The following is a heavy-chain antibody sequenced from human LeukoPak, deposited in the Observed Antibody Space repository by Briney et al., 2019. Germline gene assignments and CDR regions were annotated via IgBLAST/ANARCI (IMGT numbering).Heavy chain of an antibody. CDR3: AKVSGSGWIFDY. CDR1: GFTFSTYA. CDR2: ISGSGGST. V-gene: IGHV3-23*01. J-gene: IGHJ4*02. Sequence: GGSLRLSCAASGFTFSTYAMSWVRQAPGKGLEWVSAISGSGGSTYYADSVKGRFTISRDNSKNTLYLQMNSLRAEDTAVYYCAKVSGSGWIFDYWGQGTLVTVSS. D-gene: IGHD6-19*01.